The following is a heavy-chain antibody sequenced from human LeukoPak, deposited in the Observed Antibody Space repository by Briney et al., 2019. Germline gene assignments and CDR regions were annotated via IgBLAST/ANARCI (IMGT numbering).Heavy chain of an antibody. D-gene: IGHD6-6*01. J-gene: IGHJ4*02. CDR1: GYTFTIYY. V-gene: IGHV1-46*01. Sequence: ASVRVSCTASGYTFTIYYMHWGRQAPGQGLEWMGIINPSGGSTSYAQKLQGRGTMTRDMSTSTVYMELSSLRSEDTAVYYCARGSHSSSSYYFDYWGQGTLVAVSS. CDR2: INPSGGST. CDR3: ARGSHSSSSYYFDY.